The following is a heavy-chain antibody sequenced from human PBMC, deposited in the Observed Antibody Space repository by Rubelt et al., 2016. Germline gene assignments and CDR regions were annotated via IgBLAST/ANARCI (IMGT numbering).Heavy chain of an antibody. Sequence: RLSCAASGFTFSSYWMSWARQAPGKGLEWVSVIYSGGSTNYADSVKGRFTISRDNSKNTLYLQMNSLRVEDTAVYYCARGTNWNEWYYYGLDVWGQGTTVIVPS. D-gene: IGHD1-20*01. V-gene: IGHV3-66*01. J-gene: IGHJ6*02. CDR3: ARGTNWNEWYYYGLDV. CDR1: GFTFSSYW. CDR2: IYSGGST.